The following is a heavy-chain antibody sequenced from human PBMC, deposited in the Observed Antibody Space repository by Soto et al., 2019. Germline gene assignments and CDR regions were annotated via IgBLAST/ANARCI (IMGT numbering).Heavy chain of an antibody. CDR3: ARGIRYLDWWGGGYYGMDV. J-gene: IGHJ6*02. V-gene: IGHV4-34*01. D-gene: IGHD3-9*01. Sequence: PSETLSLTCAVYGGSFSGYYWSWIRQPPGKGLEWIGEINHSGSTNYNPSLKSRVTISVDTSKNQFSLKLSAVTAADTAVYYCARGIRYLDWWGGGYYGMDVWGQGTTVTVSS. CDR2: INHSGST. CDR1: GGSFSGYY.